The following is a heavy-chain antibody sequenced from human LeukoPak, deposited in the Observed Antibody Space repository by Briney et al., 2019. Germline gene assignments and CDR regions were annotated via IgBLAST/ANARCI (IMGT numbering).Heavy chain of an antibody. Sequence: PGGSLRLSCAASGFTFSSYSMNWVRQAPGKGLEWVSSISSSSSYIYYADSVKGRFTISRDNAKNSLYLQMNSLRAEGTAVYYCARSSGWYGDYWGQGTLVTVSS. D-gene: IGHD6-19*01. CDR3: ARSSGWYGDY. J-gene: IGHJ4*02. V-gene: IGHV3-21*01. CDR2: ISSSSSYI. CDR1: GFTFSSYS.